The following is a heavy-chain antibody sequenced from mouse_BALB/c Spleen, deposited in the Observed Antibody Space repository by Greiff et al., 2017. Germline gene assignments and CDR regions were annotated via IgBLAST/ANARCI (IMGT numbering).Heavy chain of an antibody. Sequence: EVKVVESGGGLVQPGGSRKLSCAASGFTFSSFGMHWVRQAPEKGLEWVAYISSGSSTIYYADTVKGRFTISRDNPKNTLFLQMTSLRSEDTAMYYCARGGTPDYGGQGTTLTVSS. CDR2: ISSGSSTI. D-gene: IGHD3-3*01. CDR3: ARGGTPDY. CDR1: GFTFSSFG. V-gene: IGHV5-17*02. J-gene: IGHJ2*01.